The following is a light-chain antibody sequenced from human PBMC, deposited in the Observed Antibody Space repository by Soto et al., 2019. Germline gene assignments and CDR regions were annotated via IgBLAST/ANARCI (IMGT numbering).Light chain of an antibody. CDR2: AAS. CDR3: QQSYSIPIT. J-gene: IGKJ5*01. V-gene: IGKV1-39*01. CDR1: QSVNTY. Sequence: SPSSLSASVGDRVTITCRASQSVNTYLNWYQQNPGKAPNLLIYAASSLQSGVPSRFSGGGSGTDFTLTISNLQPEDFATYYCQQSYSIPITFGQGTRLEIK.